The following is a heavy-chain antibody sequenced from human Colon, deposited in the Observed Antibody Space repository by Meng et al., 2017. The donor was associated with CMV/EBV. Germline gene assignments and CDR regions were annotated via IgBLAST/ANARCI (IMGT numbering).Heavy chain of an antibody. CDR3: ARGPNHYDSSGYSAY. CDR1: GGSISSNDYY. D-gene: IGHD3-22*01. Sequence: SETLSLTCSVSGGSISSNDYYWSWIRQSPGKGLEWIGYIFHTGSTYYNPSLKSRLTISVDTSKNQFSLKLRSMAAADTAVYHCARGPNHYDSSGYSAYWGQGRLVTVSS. CDR2: IFHTGST. J-gene: IGHJ4*02. V-gene: IGHV4-30-4*08.